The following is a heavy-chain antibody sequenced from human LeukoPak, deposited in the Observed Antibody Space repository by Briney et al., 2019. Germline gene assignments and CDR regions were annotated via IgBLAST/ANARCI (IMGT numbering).Heavy chain of an antibody. D-gene: IGHD4-17*01. CDR3: ANLVTVTTSGGYFDY. CDR1: GFTVSNNY. CDR2: ISGSGGST. V-gene: IGHV3-23*01. J-gene: IGHJ4*02. Sequence: GGSLRLSCAASGFTVSNNYMSWVRQAPGKGLEWVSAISGSGGSTYYADSVKGRFTISRDNSKNTLYLQMNSLRAEDTAVYYCANLVTVTTSGGYFDYWGQGTLVTVSS.